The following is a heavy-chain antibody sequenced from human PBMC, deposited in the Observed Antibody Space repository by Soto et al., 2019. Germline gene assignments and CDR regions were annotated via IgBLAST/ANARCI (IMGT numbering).Heavy chain of an antibody. CDR3: ARGIHGMSGTTDY. CDR2: IYQSGNT. Sequence: QVQLQESGPGLVKPSGTLSLTCAVSGGSITSSNCWTWVRQPPGKGLEWIGEIYQSGNTNYNPSLKCRVTISVDKSKNQFSLKVNSVTAADTAIYYCARGIHGMSGTTDYWGQGTLVTVSS. V-gene: IGHV4-4*02. D-gene: IGHD1-20*01. CDR1: GGSITSSNC. J-gene: IGHJ4*02.